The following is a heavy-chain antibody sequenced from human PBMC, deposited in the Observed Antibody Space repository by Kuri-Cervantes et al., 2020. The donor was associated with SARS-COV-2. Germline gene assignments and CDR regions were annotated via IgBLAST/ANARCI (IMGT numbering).Heavy chain of an antibody. CDR1: GYTFTSYD. V-gene: IGHV1-8*03. Sequence: ASVKVSCKASGYTFTSYDINWVRQATGQGLEWMGWMNPNSGNTGYAQKFQGRVTITRNTSISTAYMELSSLRSEDTAVYCCARVRTYCSSTSCYTGYFQHWGQGTLVTVSS. J-gene: IGHJ1*01. CDR2: MNPNSGNT. CDR3: ARVRTYCSSTSCYTGYFQH. D-gene: IGHD2-2*02.